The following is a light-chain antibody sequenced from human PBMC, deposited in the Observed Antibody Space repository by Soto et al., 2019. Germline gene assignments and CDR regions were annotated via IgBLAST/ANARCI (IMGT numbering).Light chain of an antibody. V-gene: IGKV1-5*03. Sequence: DIQMTQSPSTLSASVGDRVTIACRASQNIGDWLAWYQQKPGKAPNLLIYKASTLESGVPSRFSGSASGTEFTLTISNLESDDFATYYCQQYHRYSTFGQGTKVDIK. J-gene: IGKJ1*01. CDR1: QNIGDW. CDR2: KAS. CDR3: QQYHRYST.